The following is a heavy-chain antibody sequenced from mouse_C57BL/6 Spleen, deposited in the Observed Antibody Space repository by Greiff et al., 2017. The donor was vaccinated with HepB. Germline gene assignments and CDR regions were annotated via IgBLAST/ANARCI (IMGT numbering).Heavy chain of an antibody. Sequence: EVKLQESGAELVRPGASVKLSCTASGFNIKDDYMHWVKQRPEQGLEWIGWIDPENGDTEYASKFQGKATITADTSSNTAYLQLSSLTSEDTAVDYCTTWTTVVATKGFVWGTGTTVTVSS. CDR2: IDPENGDT. CDR1: GFNIKDDY. D-gene: IGHD1-1*01. J-gene: IGHJ1*03. CDR3: TTWTTVVATKGFV. V-gene: IGHV14-4*01.